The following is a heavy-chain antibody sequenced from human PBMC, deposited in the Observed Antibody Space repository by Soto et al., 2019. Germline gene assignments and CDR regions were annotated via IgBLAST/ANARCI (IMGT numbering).Heavy chain of an antibody. CDR1: GFSFSTPGVG. CDR2: IYWDDDK. Sequence: QITLKESGPTLVKPTQTLTLTCSFSGFSFSTPGVGVGWIRQPPGKPLEWLALIYWDDDKRYRPSLRSRLTITKDTSRKQVVLMTNMDPLDTGTYYCADSPPCHTNWDPGYWGQGTMVTVSS. J-gene: IGHJ4*02. CDR3: ADSPPCHTNWDPGY. V-gene: IGHV2-5*02. D-gene: IGHD1-1*01.